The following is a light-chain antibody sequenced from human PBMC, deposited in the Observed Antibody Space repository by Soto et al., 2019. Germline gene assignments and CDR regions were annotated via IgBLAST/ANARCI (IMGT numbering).Light chain of an antibody. J-gene: IGKJ1*01. CDR3: QQYGSPGT. Sequence: FPQSPGTVSLSQGERPTLSWRASQSVSNYYLAWYQKKPGKATRLLIYGASNRATGISDRLSGSGSGTVFTLTIRIQAEEDLALYCCQQYGSPGTFGQGTKVDIK. CDR1: QSVSNYY. V-gene: IGKV3-20*01. CDR2: GAS.